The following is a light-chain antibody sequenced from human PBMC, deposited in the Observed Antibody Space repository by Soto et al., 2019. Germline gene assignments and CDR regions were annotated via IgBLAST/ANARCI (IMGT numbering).Light chain of an antibody. CDR1: QSVNSNY. Sequence: EIVLTQSPGTLSLSPGERATLSCRASQSVNSNYLTWYQQKPGQAPRLLIYGTFTRATGIPDRFSGRGSGPDLTFTIGRLEPEDFAVYYCQQFVNSSWTFGQGAKVEIK. V-gene: IGKV3-20*01. J-gene: IGKJ1*01. CDR3: QQFVNSSWT. CDR2: GTF.